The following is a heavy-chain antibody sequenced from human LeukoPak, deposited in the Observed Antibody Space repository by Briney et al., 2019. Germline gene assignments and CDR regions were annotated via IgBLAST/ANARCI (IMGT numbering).Heavy chain of an antibody. D-gene: IGHD1-26*01. J-gene: IGHJ1*01. CDR3: ATDRVVGASTSFQF. CDR1: GYTFNSYG. CDR2: ISPYNGNT. Sequence: ASVKVSCKASGYTFNSYGISWVRQAPGQGLAWMGWISPYNGNTNYAQMLQGRVTMTTDTSTSTAYMELRSLRSDDTAVYYCATDRVVGASTSFQFWGQGTLVTVSS. V-gene: IGHV1-18*01.